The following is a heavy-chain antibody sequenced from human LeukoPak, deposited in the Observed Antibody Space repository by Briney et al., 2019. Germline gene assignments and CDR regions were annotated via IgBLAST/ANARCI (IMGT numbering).Heavy chain of an antibody. D-gene: IGHD2-21*01. CDR3: ARADRLHGGPYLIGP. J-gene: IGHJ5*02. CDR1: GYSFTYYY. V-gene: IGHV1-2*02. CDR2: INPNSGGT. Sequence: ASVKVSCKTSGYSFTYYYMHWVRQAPGQGLEWMGWINPNSGGTSSAQKFQGRVTMTRDTSITTVYMEVRWLTSDDTAIYYCARADRLHGGPYLIGPWGQGTLVTVSS.